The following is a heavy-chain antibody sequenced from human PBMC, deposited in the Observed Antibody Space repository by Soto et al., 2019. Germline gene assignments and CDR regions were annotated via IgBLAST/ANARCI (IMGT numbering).Heavy chain of an antibody. CDR3: ATAPAVAVWFDP. CDR2: FDPEDGET. Sequence: ASVKVSCTVSGYTLTELSMHWVRQAPGKGLEWMGGFDPEDGETIYAQKFQGRVTMTEDTSTDTAYMELSSLRSEDTAVYYCATAPAVAVWFDPWGQGTLVTVSS. D-gene: IGHD6-19*01. CDR1: GYTLTELS. J-gene: IGHJ5*02. V-gene: IGHV1-24*01.